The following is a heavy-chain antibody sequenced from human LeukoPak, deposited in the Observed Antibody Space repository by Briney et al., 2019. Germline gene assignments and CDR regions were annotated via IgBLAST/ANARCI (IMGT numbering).Heavy chain of an antibody. CDR3: ARLSSSGYSYLFDY. D-gene: IGHD3-22*01. Sequence: GGSLRLSCAASGFIFSSHGMNWVRQAPGKGLEWVSGISPSGDITYYADSVKGRFTISRDNSKNTVYLQMDSLRFEDAAVYYCARLSSSGYSYLFDYWGQGTLVTVSS. CDR1: GFIFSSHG. V-gene: IGHV3-23*01. J-gene: IGHJ4*02. CDR2: ISPSGDIT.